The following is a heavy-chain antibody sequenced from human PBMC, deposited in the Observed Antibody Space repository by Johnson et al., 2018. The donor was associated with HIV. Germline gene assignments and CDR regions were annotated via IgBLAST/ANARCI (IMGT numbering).Heavy chain of an antibody. J-gene: IGHJ3*02. D-gene: IGHD3-22*01. V-gene: IGHV3-23*03. CDR1: GFTFDDYA. Sequence: EVQLVESGGGLVQSGRSLRLSCAASGFTFDDYAMHWVRQVPGKGLEWVSVIYSGGTTYNADSVKGRFTVSRDDSKNTLYLQMDSLKTEDTAVYYCTTDDPTMIVVFNAFDIWGQGTMVTVSS. CDR3: TTDDPTMIVVFNAFDI. CDR2: IYSGGTT.